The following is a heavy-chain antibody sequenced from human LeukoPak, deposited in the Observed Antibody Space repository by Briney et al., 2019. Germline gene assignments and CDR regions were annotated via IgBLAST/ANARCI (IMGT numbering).Heavy chain of an antibody. Sequence: GGSLRLSCAASGFAFSSYGMHWVRQAPGKGLEWVTVISYDGSNKYYADSVKGRFTISRDNSKNTLYLQMNSLRAEDTAVYYCAKDRRGFVITSYYGMDVWGQGTTVTVSS. J-gene: IGHJ6*02. D-gene: IGHD3-16*01. V-gene: IGHV3-30*18. CDR3: AKDRRGFVITSYYGMDV. CDR2: ISYDGSNK. CDR1: GFAFSSYG.